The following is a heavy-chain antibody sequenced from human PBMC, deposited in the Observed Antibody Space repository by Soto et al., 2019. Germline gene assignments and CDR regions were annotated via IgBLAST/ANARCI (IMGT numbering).Heavy chain of an antibody. CDR2: IYYSGST. V-gene: IGHV4-59*12. CDR3: ARGLDYDILTGYYL. CDR1: GGSISSYY. D-gene: IGHD3-9*01. Sequence: SETLSLTCTVSGGSISSYYWSWIRQPPGKGLEWIGYIYYSGSTNYNPSLKSRVTISVDTSKNQFSLKLSSVTAADTAVYYCARGLDYDILTGYYLWGQRTLDTVSS. J-gene: IGHJ4*02.